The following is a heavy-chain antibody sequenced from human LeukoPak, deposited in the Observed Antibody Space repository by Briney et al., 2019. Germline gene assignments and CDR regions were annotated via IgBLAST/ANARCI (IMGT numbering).Heavy chain of an antibody. J-gene: IGHJ4*02. V-gene: IGHV4-34*01. Sequence: SETLSLTCAVYGGSFSGYYWNWIRQPPGKGLEWIGEINHSGSTNYNPSLKSRVTISVDTSKNQFSLKLSSVTAADTAVYYCARGIGVTATGFVYWGQGTLVTVSS. CDR2: INHSGST. CDR3: ARGIGVTATGFVY. CDR1: GGSFSGYY. D-gene: IGHD2-15*01.